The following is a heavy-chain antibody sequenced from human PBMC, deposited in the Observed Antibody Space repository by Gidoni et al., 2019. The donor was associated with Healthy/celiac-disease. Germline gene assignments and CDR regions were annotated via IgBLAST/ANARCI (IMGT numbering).Heavy chain of an antibody. CDR2: IYYSGST. CDR3: ARGVGDWFDP. J-gene: IGHJ5*02. D-gene: IGHD2-15*01. V-gene: IGHV4-61*01. CDR1: GGSVSSGSYY. Sequence: QLQLQESGPGLVKPSETLSLTCTVSGGSVSSGSYYWSWIRQPPGKGLEWIGYIYYSGSTNYNPSLKSRVTISVDTSKNQFSLKLSSVTAADTAVYYCARGVGDWFDPWGQGTLVTVSS.